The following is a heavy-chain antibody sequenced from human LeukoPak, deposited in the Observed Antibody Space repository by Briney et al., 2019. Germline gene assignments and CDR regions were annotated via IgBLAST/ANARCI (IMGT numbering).Heavy chain of an antibody. CDR3: ARGTWGSYLPHYYYMDV. J-gene: IGHJ6*03. D-gene: IGHD3-16*02. CDR1: GGSFSSYY. CDR2: IYYSGST. Sequence: PSERLSLTCAVYGGSFSSYYWSSIRQPPGKGLEWIGYIYYSGSTNYNPSLKSRVTISVDTSKNQFSLKLSSVTAADTAVYYCARGTWGSYLPHYYYMDVWGKGTTVTISS. V-gene: IGHV4-59*01.